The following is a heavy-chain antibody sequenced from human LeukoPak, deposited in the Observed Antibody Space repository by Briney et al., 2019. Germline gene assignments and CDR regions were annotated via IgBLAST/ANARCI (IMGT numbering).Heavy chain of an antibody. CDR2: INPNSGDT. CDR3: ARYGDYNAFAI. D-gene: IGHD4-17*01. Sequence: ASVKVSCKASGYTFTGYYMHWVRQAPGQGLEWMGWINPNSGDTNYAQKFQGRVTMTRDTSISTAYMELSRLRSDDTAVYYCARYGDYNAFAIWGQGTMVTVSS. V-gene: IGHV1-2*02. CDR1: GYTFTGYY. J-gene: IGHJ3*02.